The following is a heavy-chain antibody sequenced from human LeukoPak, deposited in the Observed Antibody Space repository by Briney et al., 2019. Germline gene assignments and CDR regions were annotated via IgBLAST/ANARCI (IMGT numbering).Heavy chain of an antibody. Sequence: GGSLRLSCAASGFTFSSYSMNWVRQAPGKGLEWVSSISSSSSYIYYADSVKGRFTISRDNAKNSLYLQMNSLRAEDTAVYYCARELAPGFVPAAPFDYWGQGALVTVSS. D-gene: IGHD2-2*01. V-gene: IGHV3-21*01. CDR1: GFTFSSYS. CDR3: ARELAPGFVPAAPFDY. J-gene: IGHJ4*02. CDR2: ISSSSSYI.